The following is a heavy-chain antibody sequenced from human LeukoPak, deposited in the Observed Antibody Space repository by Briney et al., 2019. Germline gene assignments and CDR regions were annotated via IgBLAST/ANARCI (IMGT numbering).Heavy chain of an antibody. CDR1: GYTFTGYY. CDR3: ARGVVITSWYYGMDV. D-gene: IGHD3-22*01. V-gene: IGHV1-2*02. J-gene: IGHJ6*02. Sequence: AASVTVSCMASGYTFTGYYMHWVRQAPGQGLEWLGWINPNSGGTNYAQKFQGRVTMTRDTSISTAYMELRRLRSDDTAVYYCARGVVITSWYYGMDVWGQGTTVTASS. CDR2: INPNSGGT.